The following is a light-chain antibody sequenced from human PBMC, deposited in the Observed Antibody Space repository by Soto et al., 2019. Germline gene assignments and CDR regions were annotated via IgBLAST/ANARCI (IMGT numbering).Light chain of an antibody. CDR1: SSDIGAFNY. J-gene: IGLJ2*01. V-gene: IGLV2-14*01. Sequence: QSALTQPASVSGSPGQSVTISCTGTSSDIGAFNYVSWYQHHPGKAPKLMIYGVANRPSGVSNRFSGSKSGNTASLTISGLQAEDAADYYCASYTTSNTLVFGGGTKVTVL. CDR2: GVA. CDR3: ASYTTSNTLV.